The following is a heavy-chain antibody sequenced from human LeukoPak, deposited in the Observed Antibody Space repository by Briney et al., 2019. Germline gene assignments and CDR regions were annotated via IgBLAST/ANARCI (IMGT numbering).Heavy chain of an antibody. J-gene: IGHJ4*02. V-gene: IGHV1-18*01. D-gene: IGHD2-2*01. Sequence: ASVKVSCKASGYTLTSYGISWVRQAPGQGLEWMGWISAYNGNTNYAQKLQGRVTMTTDTSTSTAYMELRSLRSDDTAVYYCARDHVLGSSTSCCYYFDYWGQGTLVTVSS. CDR3: ARDHVLGSSTSCCYYFDY. CDR2: ISAYNGNT. CDR1: GYTLTSYG.